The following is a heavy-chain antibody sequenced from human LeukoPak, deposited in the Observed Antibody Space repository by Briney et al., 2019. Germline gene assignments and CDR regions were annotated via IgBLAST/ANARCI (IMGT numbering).Heavy chain of an antibody. CDR1: GGSISSSNW. V-gene: IGHV4-4*02. J-gene: IGHJ3*02. D-gene: IGHD2-21*02. Sequence: PSETLSLTCAVSGGSISSSNWWSWVRQPPGKGLEWIGEIYHSGSTNYNPSLKSRVTISVDKSKNQFSLKLSSVTAADTAVYYCARQHILVVTATRVAGAFNIWGQGTMVTVSS. CDR2: IYHSGST. CDR3: ARQHILVVTATRVAGAFNI.